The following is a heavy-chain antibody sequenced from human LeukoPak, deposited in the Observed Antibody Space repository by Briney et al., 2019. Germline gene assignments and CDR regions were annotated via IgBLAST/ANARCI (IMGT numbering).Heavy chain of an antibody. CDR1: GFTVSSNY. CDR3: ARGKGSIDY. J-gene: IGHJ4*02. CDR2: ISSSSSYI. V-gene: IGHV3-21*01. Sequence: GGSLRLSCAASGFTVSSNYMSWVRQAPGKGLEWVSSISSSSSYIYYADSVKGRFTISRDNAKNSLYLQMNSLRAEDTAVYYCARGKGSIDYWGQGTLVTVSS. D-gene: IGHD5/OR15-5a*01.